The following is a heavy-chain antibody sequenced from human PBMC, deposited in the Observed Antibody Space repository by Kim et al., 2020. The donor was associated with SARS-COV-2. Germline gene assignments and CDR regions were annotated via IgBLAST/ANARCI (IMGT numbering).Heavy chain of an antibody. CDR1: GGSISSYY. V-gene: IGHV4-59*13. Sequence: SETLSLTCTVSGGSISSYYWSWIRQPPGKGLEWIGYIYYSGSTNYNPSLKSRVTISVDTSKNQFSLKLSSVTAADTAVYYCAREYSSGYYDAFDIWGQGTMVTVSS. D-gene: IGHD3-22*01. CDR3: AREYSSGYYDAFDI. CDR2: IYYSGST. J-gene: IGHJ3*02.